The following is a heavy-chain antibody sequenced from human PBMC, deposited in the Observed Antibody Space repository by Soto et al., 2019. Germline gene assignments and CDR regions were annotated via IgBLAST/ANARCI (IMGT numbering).Heavy chain of an antibody. D-gene: IGHD5-18*01. V-gene: IGHV4-30-2*01. CDR3: ARGGRYSYGSSFDY. CDR2: IYHSGST. Sequence: SETLSLTCAFSGGSISIGGYSGSWIRQPPGKGLEWIGYIYHSGSTYYNPSLKSRVTISVDRSKNQFSLKLSSVTAADTAVYYCARGGRYSYGSSFDYWGQGTMVTVSS. CDR1: GGSISIGGYS. J-gene: IGHJ4*02.